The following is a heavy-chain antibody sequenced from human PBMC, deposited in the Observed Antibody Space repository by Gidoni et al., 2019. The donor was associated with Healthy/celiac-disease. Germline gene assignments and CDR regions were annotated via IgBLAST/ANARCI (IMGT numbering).Heavy chain of an antibody. V-gene: IGHV1-69*04. CDR1: RGTFSSSP. J-gene: IGHJ6*02. CDR3: ARDETTVTTYPYYYYGMDV. CDR2: ISPIFGIG. D-gene: IGHD4-4*01. Sequence: QVQLVQSVAEVTMPVSSVQVSCKASRGTFSSSPISGVLQTPGQGLEWRGRISPIFGIGNCGEKLQGRVTVTADKSTSTAYMEMSSLRSEDTAVYYCARDETTVTTYPYYYYGMDVWGQGTTVTVSS.